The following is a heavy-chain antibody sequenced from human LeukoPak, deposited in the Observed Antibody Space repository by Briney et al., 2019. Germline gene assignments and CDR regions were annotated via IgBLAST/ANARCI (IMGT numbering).Heavy chain of an antibody. Sequence: PSETLSLTCTVSGGSISSSSYYWGWIRQPPGKGLEWIGSIYYSGSTYYNPSLKSRVTISVDTSKSQFSLKLSSVTAADTAVYYCARERPRNGGLFGYWGQGTLVTVSS. D-gene: IGHD3-16*01. J-gene: IGHJ4*02. CDR2: IYYSGST. CDR3: ARERPRNGGLFGY. CDR1: GGSISSSSYY. V-gene: IGHV4-39*02.